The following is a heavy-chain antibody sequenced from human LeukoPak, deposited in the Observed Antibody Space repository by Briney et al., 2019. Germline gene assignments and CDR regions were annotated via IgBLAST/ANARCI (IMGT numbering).Heavy chain of an antibody. CDR1: GGTFSSYA. CDR2: IIPIFGTA. V-gene: IGHV1-69*13. CDR3: AREGYYDSSGYQLAYYFDY. D-gene: IGHD3-22*01. Sequence: GASVKVSCKASGGTFSSYAISWLRQAPGQGLEWMGGIIPIFGTANYAQKFQGRVTITADESTSTAYMELSSLRSEDTAVYYCAREGYYDSSGYQLAYYFDYWGQGTLVTVSS. J-gene: IGHJ4*02.